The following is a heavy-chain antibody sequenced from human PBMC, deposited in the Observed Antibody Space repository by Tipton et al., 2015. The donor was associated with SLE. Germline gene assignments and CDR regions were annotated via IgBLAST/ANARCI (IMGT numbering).Heavy chain of an antibody. CDR1: GDSINNDS. V-gene: IGHV4-4*07. CDR3: ARGSQWEPRRGYYFDY. CDR2: ISTTGTT. Sequence: TLSLTCSVSGDSINNDSCTCLRKPAGKRREWIGRISTTGTTTYTPSLWSRVTMSVDTSKNEFSLRLSSVTDADTAVYYCARGSQWEPRRGYYFDYWGQGKLITVSS. J-gene: IGHJ4*02. D-gene: IGHD1-26*01.